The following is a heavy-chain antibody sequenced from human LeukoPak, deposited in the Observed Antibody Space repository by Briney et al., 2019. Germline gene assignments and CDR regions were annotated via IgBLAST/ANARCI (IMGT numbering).Heavy chain of an antibody. CDR1: GCTFSSYA. D-gene: IGHD3-3*01. V-gene: IGHV1-69*06. Sequence: SVKDSFKASGCTFSSYAISWVRQAAGQGLEGMGGIIPIFGTANFAQKFQGRVTITADKSTSTAYMEMSSLRSEDVAVYYCASTTDFWSGYYKAKRYYFDYWGQGTLVTVSS. CDR2: IIPIFGTA. J-gene: IGHJ4*02. CDR3: ASTTDFWSGYYKAKRYYFDY.